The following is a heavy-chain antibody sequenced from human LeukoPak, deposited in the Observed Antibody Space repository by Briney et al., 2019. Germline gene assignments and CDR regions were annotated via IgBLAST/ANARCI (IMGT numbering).Heavy chain of an antibody. D-gene: IGHD6-13*01. CDR2: ISGSGSGGST. CDR1: GFTFSSSA. J-gene: IGHJ2*01. CDR3: ARDWRNKYSNSWSRGEWYFDL. Sequence: PGGSLRLSCAASGFTFSSSAMSWVRQAPGKGLEWVSSISGSGSGGSTYYADSVKGRFTISRDNAKNSLYLQMNSLTAEDTAVYYCARDWRNKYSNSWSRGEWYFDLWGRGTLVTVSS. V-gene: IGHV3-23*01.